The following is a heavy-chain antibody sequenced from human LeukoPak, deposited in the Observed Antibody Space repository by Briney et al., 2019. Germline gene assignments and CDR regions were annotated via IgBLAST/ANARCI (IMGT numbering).Heavy chain of an antibody. V-gene: IGHV3-30*02. CDR3: AKDEVTSTSQQQLAWYFDY. J-gene: IGHJ4*02. CDR1: GFIFSSYG. CDR2: IRYDGSTK. D-gene: IGHD6-13*01. Sequence: GGSLRLSCAASGFIFSSYGMHWVRQAPGKGLEWVAFIRYDGSTKFYADSVKGRFTISRDNSKNTLYLQINSLRVEDTAVYYCAKDEVTSTSQQQLAWYFDYWGQGTLVTVSS.